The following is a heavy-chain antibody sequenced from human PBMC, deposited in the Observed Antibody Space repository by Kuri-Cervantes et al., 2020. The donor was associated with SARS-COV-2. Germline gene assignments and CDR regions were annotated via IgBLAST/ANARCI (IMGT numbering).Heavy chain of an antibody. D-gene: IGHD2-15*01. CDR2: IYPGDSDT. CDR3: ARRVRMDYYYYMDV. V-gene: IGHV5-51*01. J-gene: IGHJ6*03. CDR1: GYSFTSYW. Sequence: EALKISRKGPGYSFTSYWIGWVRQMPGKGLEGMGIIYPGDSDTRYSPSFQGQVTISADKSISTAYLQWSSLKASDTAMYYCARRVRMDYYYYMDVWGKGTTVTVSS.